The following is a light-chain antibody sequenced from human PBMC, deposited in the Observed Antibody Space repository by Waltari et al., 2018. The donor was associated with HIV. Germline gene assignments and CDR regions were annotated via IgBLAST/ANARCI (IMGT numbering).Light chain of an antibody. CDR3: QQYNAWPLYS. Sequence: DIVMTQSPATLSVSPGESVTLSCRASQRVSSNLAWYQQRPGQAPRLLIFAASTRAPGIPARFSGSGSWTEFTLTISSLQSEDFAVYYCQQYNAWPLYSFGQGTKLEI. CDR2: AAS. V-gene: IGKV3-15*01. J-gene: IGKJ2*03. CDR1: QRVSSN.